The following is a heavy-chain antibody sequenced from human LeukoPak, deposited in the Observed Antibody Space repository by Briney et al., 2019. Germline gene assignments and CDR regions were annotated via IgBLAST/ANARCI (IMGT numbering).Heavy chain of an antibody. Sequence: GGSLRLSRAASGFTVSNNYMMWVRQAPGKGLEWVSAIFRDDSTYYADSVKGRLTISRDNSKNTLYLQMTSLRVDDTAMYYCLCYHDSSSYVDYWGQGALVTVS. CDR1: GFTVSNNY. J-gene: IGHJ4*02. CDR3: LCYHDSSSYVDY. D-gene: IGHD3-22*01. V-gene: IGHV3-53*01. CDR2: IFRDDST.